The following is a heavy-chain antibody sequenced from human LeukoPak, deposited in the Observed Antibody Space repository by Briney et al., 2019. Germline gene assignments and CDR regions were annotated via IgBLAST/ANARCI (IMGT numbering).Heavy chain of an antibody. Sequence: GRSLRLSCAASGFTLDDYAMHWVRQAPGKGLEWGSGISWKSGSIGYADSVKGRFTISRDNAKNSLYLQMNSLRAEDTALYYCAPLYGAGSYYNDYGTDAWGHGTTVTVSS. CDR1: GFTLDDYA. V-gene: IGHV3-9*01. CDR2: ISWKSGSI. J-gene: IGHJ6*02. CDR3: APLYGAGSYYNDYGTDA. D-gene: IGHD3-10*01.